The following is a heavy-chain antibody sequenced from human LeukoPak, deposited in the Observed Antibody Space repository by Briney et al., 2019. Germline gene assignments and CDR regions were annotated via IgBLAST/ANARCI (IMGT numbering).Heavy chain of an antibody. CDR3: AKGSVATFDY. D-gene: IGHD4-23*01. CDR2: IRYDGSNK. Sequence: GGSLRLSCAASGFTFSSYGMHWVRQAPGKGLEWVAFIRYDGSNKYYADSVKGRFTISRDSFKNTLYLQMNSLRAEDTAVYYCAKGSVATFDYWGQGTLVTVSS. CDR1: GFTFSSYG. V-gene: IGHV3-30*02. J-gene: IGHJ4*02.